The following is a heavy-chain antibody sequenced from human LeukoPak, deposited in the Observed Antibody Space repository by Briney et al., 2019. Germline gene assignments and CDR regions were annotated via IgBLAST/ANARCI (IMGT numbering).Heavy chain of an antibody. Sequence: TSETLSLTCAVSGGSISSGGYSWSWIRQPPGKGLEWIGYIYHSGSTYYNPSLKSRVTISVDTSKNQFSLKLSSVTAADTAVYYCARGRPWFDPWGQGTLVTVSS. J-gene: IGHJ5*02. CDR1: GGSISSGGYS. V-gene: IGHV4-30-2*01. CDR3: ARGRPWFDP. CDR2: IYHSGST.